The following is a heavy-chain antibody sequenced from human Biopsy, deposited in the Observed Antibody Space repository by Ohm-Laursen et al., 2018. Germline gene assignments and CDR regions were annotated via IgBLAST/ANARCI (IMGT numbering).Heavy chain of an antibody. CDR1: GESFNGYY. Sequence: GTLSLTWTVYGESFNGYYWSWIRQTPGKGLEWIGEINHSGKTYYNPSLKSRVTISEERSKNQFSLKLTSVTAADTAMYYCARLGSGDYFPTFFDFWGQGALVTVSS. CDR3: ARLGSGDYFPTFFDF. J-gene: IGHJ4*02. CDR2: INHSGKT. D-gene: IGHD5-12*01. V-gene: IGHV4-34*01.